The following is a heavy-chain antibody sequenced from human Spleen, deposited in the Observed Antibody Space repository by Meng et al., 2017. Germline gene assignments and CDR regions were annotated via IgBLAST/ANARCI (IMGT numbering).Heavy chain of an antibody. CDR2: IWHDGSNQ. Sequence: GESLKISCAASGFTFSSYGMHWVRQAPGKGLEWVAFIWHDGSNQYYADSVKGRFTISRDNSKSTLFLQMSSLRAEDTAVYYCARGRSGSYLFDAFDIWGQGTMVTVSS. D-gene: IGHD1-26*01. CDR3: ARGRSGSYLFDAFDI. CDR1: GFTFSSYG. J-gene: IGHJ3*02. V-gene: IGHV3-33*01.